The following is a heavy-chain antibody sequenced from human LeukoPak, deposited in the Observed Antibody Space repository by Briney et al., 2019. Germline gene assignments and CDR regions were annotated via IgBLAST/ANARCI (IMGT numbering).Heavy chain of an antibody. CDR1: GYFISSGYY. V-gene: IGHV4-38-2*02. CDR3: ARLSAFGGVIVIRFRWNWFDP. D-gene: IGHD3-16*02. Sequence: PSETLSLTCTVSGYFISSGYYWGWIRQPPGKGLQWIGSIHHSGSTYYNPSLKSRVTISVDTSKNQFSLKLSSVTAADTAVYYCARLSAFGGVIVIRFRWNWFDPWGQGTLVTVSS. CDR2: IHHSGST. J-gene: IGHJ5*02.